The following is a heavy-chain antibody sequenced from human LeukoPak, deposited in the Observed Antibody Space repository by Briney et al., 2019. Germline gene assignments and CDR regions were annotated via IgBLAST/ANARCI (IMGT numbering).Heavy chain of an antibody. CDR2: IYTSGST. D-gene: IGHD2-2*01. CDR3: ARGTVHIVVVPAAKGYYYYYMDV. CDR1: GGSISSYY. V-gene: IGHV4-4*07. Sequence: SETLSLTCTVSGGSISSYYWSWIRQPAGKGLEWIGRIYTSGSTNYNPSLKSRVTISVDTSKNQFSLKLSSVTAADTAVYYCARGTVHIVVVPAAKGYYYYYMDVWGKGTTVTVSS. J-gene: IGHJ6*03.